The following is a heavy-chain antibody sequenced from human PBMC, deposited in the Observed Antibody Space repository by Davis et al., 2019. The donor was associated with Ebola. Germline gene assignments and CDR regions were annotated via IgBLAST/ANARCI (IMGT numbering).Heavy chain of an antibody. CDR2: IIPIFGTA. Sequence: AASVKVSCKASGGTFSSYAISWVRQAPGQGLEWMGGIIPIFGTANYAQKFQGRVTITADKSTSTAYMELNSLRAEDTAVYYCARGIGGDWTYWYFDLWGRGTLVTVSS. CDR1: GGTFSSYA. D-gene: IGHD2-21*02. CDR3: ARGIGGDWTYWYFDL. V-gene: IGHV1-69*06. J-gene: IGHJ2*01.